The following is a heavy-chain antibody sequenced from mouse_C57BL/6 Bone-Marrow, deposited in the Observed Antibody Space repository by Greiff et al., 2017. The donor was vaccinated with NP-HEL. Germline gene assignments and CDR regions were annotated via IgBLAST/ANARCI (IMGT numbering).Heavy chain of an antibody. CDR2: IDPENGDT. J-gene: IGHJ1*03. CDR1: GFNIKDDY. Sequence: EVQLKESGAELVRPGASVKLSCTASGFNIKDDYMHWVKQRPEQGLEWIGWIDPENGDTEYASKFQGKATITADTSSNTAYLQLSSLTSEDTAVYYCTTFGNNWYFDVWGTGTTVTVSS. D-gene: IGHD2-1*01. V-gene: IGHV14-4*01. CDR3: TTFGNNWYFDV.